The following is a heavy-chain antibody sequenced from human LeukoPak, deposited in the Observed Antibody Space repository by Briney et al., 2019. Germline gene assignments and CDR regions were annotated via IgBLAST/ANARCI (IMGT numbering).Heavy chain of an antibody. CDR1: GGSVSSGSYY. CDR3: ARETNHGDFFFGY. J-gene: IGHJ4*02. D-gene: IGHD4-17*01. CDR2: MYYRGST. V-gene: IGHV4-61*01. Sequence: PSETLSLTCTVSGGSVSSGSYYWSWIRQPPGKGLEWIAYMYYRGSTNYNPSLKSRVTISVDASKNQFSLKLSSVTAADTAVYYCARETNHGDFFFGYWGQGTLSPSPQ.